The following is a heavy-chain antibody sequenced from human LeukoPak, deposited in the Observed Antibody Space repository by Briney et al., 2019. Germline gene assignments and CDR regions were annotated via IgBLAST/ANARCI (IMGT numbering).Heavy chain of an antibody. Sequence: SETLSLTCTVSGGSISSSSYYWGWIRQPPGKGLEWIGSIYYSGSTYYNPSLKSQFTISVDTSKNQFSLKLSSVTAADTAVYYCARLSGPAAAIDYWGQGTLVTVSS. CDR1: GGSISSSSYY. CDR2: IYYSGST. CDR3: ARLSGPAAAIDY. D-gene: IGHD2-2*01. V-gene: IGHV4-39*01. J-gene: IGHJ4*02.